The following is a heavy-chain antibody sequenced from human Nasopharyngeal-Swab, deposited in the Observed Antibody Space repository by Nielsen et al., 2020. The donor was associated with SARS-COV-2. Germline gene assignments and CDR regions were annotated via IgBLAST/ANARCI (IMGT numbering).Heavy chain of an antibody. J-gene: IGHJ4*02. CDR2: ISGSGITT. V-gene: IGHV3-23*01. D-gene: IGHD3-16*01. CDR3: AGDPRLRYFDY. Sequence: GKGLEWVSVISGSGITTYYADSVKGRFTISRDNSKNTLYLQMNSLRAEDTAIYYCAGDPRLRYFDYWGQGTLVTVSS.